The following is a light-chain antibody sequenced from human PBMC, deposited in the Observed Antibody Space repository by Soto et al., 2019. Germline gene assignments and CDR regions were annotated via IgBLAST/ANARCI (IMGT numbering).Light chain of an antibody. Sequence: DIQMTQSPSSLSASVGDRVTITCRASQSITNYLNWYQQKPGKAPKLLIYAASSLQSGVPSRFSGSESGTDFTLSISSLQPEDFATYYSQQSYSTPSTFGQGTKVEIK. CDR1: QSITNY. J-gene: IGKJ1*01. CDR2: AAS. CDR3: QQSYSTPST. V-gene: IGKV1-39*01.